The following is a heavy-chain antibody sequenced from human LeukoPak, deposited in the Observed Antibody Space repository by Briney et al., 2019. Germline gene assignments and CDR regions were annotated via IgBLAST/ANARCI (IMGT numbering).Heavy chain of an antibody. CDR2: ISGSGGST. CDR3: ARLYTSDSGNYYYYYMDV. V-gene: IGHV3-23*01. D-gene: IGHD1-26*01. J-gene: IGHJ6*03. CDR1: GFTFSSYA. Sequence: GESLRLSCAASGFTFSSYAMSWVRQAPGKGLEWVSAISGSGGSTYYADSVKGRFTISRDNSKNTLYLQMNSLRAEDTAVYYCARLYTSDSGNYYYYYMDVWGKGTTVTVSS.